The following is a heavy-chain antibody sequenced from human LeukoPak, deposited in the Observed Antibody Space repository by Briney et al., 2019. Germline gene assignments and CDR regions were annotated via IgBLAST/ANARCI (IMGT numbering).Heavy chain of an antibody. D-gene: IGHD6-19*01. Sequence: ASVKVSCKASGYTFTSYDINWVRQVTGQGLEWVGWMNPKSGNTGYAQKFQGRVTITRSTSISKAYMEVSSLRYENTAVYYCARRAVDNSYYYYMDVWGKGTTVTVSS. CDR2: MNPKSGNT. V-gene: IGHV1-8*03. CDR1: GYTFTSYD. CDR3: ARRAVDNSYYYYMDV. J-gene: IGHJ6*03.